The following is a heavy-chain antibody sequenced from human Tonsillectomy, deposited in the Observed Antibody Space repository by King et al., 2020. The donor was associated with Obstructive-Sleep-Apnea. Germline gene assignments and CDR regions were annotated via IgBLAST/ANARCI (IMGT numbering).Heavy chain of an antibody. CDR3: ARVPEDTAMGRDAFDI. CDR2: IYYSGST. Sequence: VQLQESGPGLVKPSETLSLTCTVSGASISSYYWSWIRQPPGKGLEWIGYIYYSGSTNYNPSLQSRVTISVDTSNYQFSLKLSSVTAADTAVYYCARVPEDTAMGRDAFDIWGQGTMVTVSS. D-gene: IGHD5-18*01. V-gene: IGHV4-59*01. CDR1: GASISSYY. J-gene: IGHJ3*02.